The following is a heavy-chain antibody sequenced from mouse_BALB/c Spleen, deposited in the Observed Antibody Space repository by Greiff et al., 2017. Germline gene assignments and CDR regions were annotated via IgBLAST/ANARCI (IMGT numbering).Heavy chain of an antibody. J-gene: IGHJ3*01. Sequence: EVMLVESGGGLVQPGGSRKLSCAASGFTFISFGMHWVRQAPEKGLEWVAYISSGSSTIYYADTVKGRFTISRDNPKNTLFLQMTSLRSEDTAMYYCARGVYDGLFAYWGQGTLVTVSA. CDR3: ARGVYDGLFAY. CDR1: GFTFISFG. D-gene: IGHD2-3*01. CDR2: ISSGSSTI. V-gene: IGHV5-17*02.